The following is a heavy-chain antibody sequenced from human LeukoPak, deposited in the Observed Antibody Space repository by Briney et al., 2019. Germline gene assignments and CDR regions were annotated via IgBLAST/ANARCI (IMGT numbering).Heavy chain of an antibody. J-gene: IGHJ4*02. CDR2: TSRGGSDI. Sequence: PGGSLRLSCATSGFTFSNHEMNWVRQAPGKGLEWVAYTSRGGSDISYADSVKGRFTISTDNANSSLYLQMNSLRAEDTAVYFCVRARLIHLENFFDYWGQGTLVTVSS. V-gene: IGHV3-48*03. CDR3: VRARLIHLENFFDY. CDR1: GFTFSNHE. D-gene: IGHD5-18*01.